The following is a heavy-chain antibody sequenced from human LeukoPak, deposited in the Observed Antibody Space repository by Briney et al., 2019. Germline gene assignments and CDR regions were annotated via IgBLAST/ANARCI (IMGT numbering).Heavy chain of an antibody. CDR1: GYTFTSYA. CDR2: INAGNGNT. Sequence: ASVKVSCKASGYTFTSYAMHWVRQAPGQRLEWMGWINAGNGNTKYSQKFQGRVTITRDTSASTAYMELSSLRSEDTAVYYCARVLEGDRYYDILTGLGGFDYWGQGTLVTVSS. D-gene: IGHD3-9*01. J-gene: IGHJ4*02. CDR3: ARVLEGDRYYDILTGLGGFDY. V-gene: IGHV1-3*01.